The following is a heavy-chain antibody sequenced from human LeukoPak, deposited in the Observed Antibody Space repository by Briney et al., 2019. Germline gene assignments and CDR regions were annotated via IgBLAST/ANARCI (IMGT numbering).Heavy chain of an antibody. J-gene: IGHJ6*02. D-gene: IGHD6-13*01. CDR2: ISWNSGSI. CDR3: AKGKAAAGTGYYYYGMDV. Sequence: PGRSLRLSCAASGFTFDDYAMHWVRQAPGKGLEWVSGISWNSGSIGYADSVKGRFTISRDNAKNSLYLQMNSLRAEDTALYYCAKGKAAAGTGYYYYGMDVWGQGTTVTVSS. CDR1: GFTFDDYA. V-gene: IGHV3-9*01.